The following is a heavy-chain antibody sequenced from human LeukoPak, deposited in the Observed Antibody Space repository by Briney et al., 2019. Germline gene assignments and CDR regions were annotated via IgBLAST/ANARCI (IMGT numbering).Heavy chain of an antibody. V-gene: IGHV4-59*12. CDR2: IYYSGST. D-gene: IGHD3-3*01. J-gene: IGHJ4*02. CDR1: GGSLSSYY. CDR3: ARDYFHEGGSYCLGDS. Sequence: SETLSLTCTVSGGSLSSYYWSWIRQPPGKGLEWIGYIYYSGSTNYNPSLKNRVTFSVDKSKNQFSLRLTSVAAADTAVYYCARDYFHEGGSYCLGDSWGQGTLVTVSS.